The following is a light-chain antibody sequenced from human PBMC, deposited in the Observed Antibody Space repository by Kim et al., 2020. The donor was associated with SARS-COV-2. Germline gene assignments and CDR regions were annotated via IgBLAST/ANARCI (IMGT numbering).Light chain of an antibody. CDR1: QSISSY. CDR3: QQGYSTPRT. J-gene: IGKJ2*01. CDR2: AAS. V-gene: IGKV1-39*01. Sequence: DIQMTQSPSSLSASVGDRVTITCRASQSISSYLNWYQQKPGKAPKLLIYAASSLQSGVPSRFSGSGSGTDFTLTISSLQPEYFATYYCQQGYSTPRTFGQGTKLEI.